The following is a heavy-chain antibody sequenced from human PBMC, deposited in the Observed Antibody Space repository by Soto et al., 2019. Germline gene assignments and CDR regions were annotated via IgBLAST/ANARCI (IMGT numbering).Heavy chain of an antibody. J-gene: IGHJ4*02. CDR2: IFHTGST. D-gene: IGHD3-10*01. V-gene: IGHV4-4*02. CDR1: GGSIDSSNW. CDR3: AKRVTRGVIITALDS. Sequence: QVQLQESGPRLVKPSGTVSLTCTVSGGSIDSSNWYNWVRQAPGQGLEWIGEIFHTGSTNYNPSLKSRLTISVDKSRIQFSLKLDSVTAADTAVYYCAKRVTRGVIITALDSWGQGTLVTVSS.